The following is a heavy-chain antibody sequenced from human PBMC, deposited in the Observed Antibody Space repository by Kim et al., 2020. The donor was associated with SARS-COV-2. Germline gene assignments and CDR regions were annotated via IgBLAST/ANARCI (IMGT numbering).Heavy chain of an antibody. D-gene: IGHD4-17*01. Sequence: SETLSLTCVVSRQSTSGGGYTWNWIRQAPGQGLEWIGYIYDDGRSFYTPSLMSRVSMSIDMSKNQFSLTLYSVTAADTAVYYCAKGFYGGIPDLWGQGTLVTVSS. CDR1: RQSTSGGGYT. CDR2: IYDDGRS. J-gene: IGHJ1*01. V-gene: IGHV4-30-2*01. CDR3: AKGFYGGIPDL.